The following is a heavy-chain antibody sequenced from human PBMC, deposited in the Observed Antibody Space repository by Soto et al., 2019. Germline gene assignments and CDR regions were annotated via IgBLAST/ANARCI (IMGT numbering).Heavy chain of an antibody. Sequence: GGSLRLSCAASGFSFSTYWMHWVRQGPGKGLVWVSSLNRDGSITNYADSVKGRFTISRDNARNPLYLQMNSLRAEDTAVYYCVRDGYPAWVYGVDVWGQGTTVTVSS. D-gene: IGHD5-18*01. V-gene: IGHV3-74*01. J-gene: IGHJ6*02. CDR2: LNRDGSIT. CDR1: GFSFSTYW. CDR3: VRDGYPAWVYGVDV.